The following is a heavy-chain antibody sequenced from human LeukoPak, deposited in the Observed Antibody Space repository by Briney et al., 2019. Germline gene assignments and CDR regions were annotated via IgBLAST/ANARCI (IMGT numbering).Heavy chain of an antibody. D-gene: IGHD3-3*01. CDR2: INHSGST. V-gene: IGHV4-34*01. CDR1: ARPFSGYY. J-gene: IGHJ4*02. CDR3: ATGEILGAALPAVYY. Sequence: PSETLSLTRAVYARPFSGYYWSWIRQPPGKGLEWIGEINHSGSTNYNPSLKSRVTISVDTSKNQFSLKLSSVTAADTAVYYCATGEILGAALPAVYYWGQGTLVTVSS.